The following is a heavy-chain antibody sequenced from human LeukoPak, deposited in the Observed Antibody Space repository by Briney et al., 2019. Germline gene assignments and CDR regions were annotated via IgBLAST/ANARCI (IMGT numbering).Heavy chain of an antibody. CDR3: VKVGTWIFNYNFDY. CDR2: ISGSAGLT. V-gene: IGHV3-23*01. CDR1: GFTFGTYA. D-gene: IGHD4-4*01. J-gene: IGHJ4*02. Sequence: GGSLRLSCAASGFTFGTYAMNWVRQAPGRGLEWVSGISGSAGLTYYADSVKGRFTISRDNSKNMVFLQMNSLRAEDTAVYYCVKVGTWIFNYNFDYWGQGTLVTVSA.